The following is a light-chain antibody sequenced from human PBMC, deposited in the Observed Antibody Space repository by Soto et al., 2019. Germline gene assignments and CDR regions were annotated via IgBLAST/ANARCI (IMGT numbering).Light chain of an antibody. CDR2: DDR. CDR1: SIGSKS. CDR3: QVWDSGSDQVV. Sequence: SYELTQPPSVSVAPGQTARITCGGNSIGSKSVHWYQQRPGQAPVLVVYDDRDRPSGIPERFSGSNSGNTATLTISRVEAGDEADYYCQVWDSGSDQVVFGGGTKVTVL. V-gene: IGLV3-21*02. J-gene: IGLJ3*02.